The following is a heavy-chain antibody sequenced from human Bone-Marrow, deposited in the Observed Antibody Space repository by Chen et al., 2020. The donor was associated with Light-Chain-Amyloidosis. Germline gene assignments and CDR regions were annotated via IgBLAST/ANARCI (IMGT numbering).Heavy chain of an antibody. J-gene: IGHJ4*02. CDR3: ARLRGGFGESFGVGYDY. V-gene: IGHV4-34*02. Sequence: QVQLQQWGAGLLKPSETLSLTCAVYGGSFSDYYWSWIRQPPGKGLEWIGDIHHSGSTNYNPCLGSRVTISTDTSKNQFSLELRSVTAADTAVYYCARLRGGFGESFGVGYDYWGQGTLVTVSS. CDR1: GGSFSDYY. D-gene: IGHD3-10*01. CDR2: IHHSGST.